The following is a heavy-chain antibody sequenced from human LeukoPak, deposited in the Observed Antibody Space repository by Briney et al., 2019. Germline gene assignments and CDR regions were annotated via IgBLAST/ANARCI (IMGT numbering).Heavy chain of an antibody. Sequence: SETLSLTCAVYGGSFTGYYWTWIRQPPGKGLEWIGEIIHTGSTIYNPSLKSRVTISVDRSNNQFSLSLSSVTAADTAVYYCASTQMRTVTTLFPSSGAPVDYWGQGTLVTVSP. CDR3: ASTQMRTVTTLFPSSGAPVDY. CDR1: GGSFTGYY. V-gene: IGHV4-34*12. J-gene: IGHJ4*02. CDR2: IIHTGST. D-gene: IGHD4-17*01.